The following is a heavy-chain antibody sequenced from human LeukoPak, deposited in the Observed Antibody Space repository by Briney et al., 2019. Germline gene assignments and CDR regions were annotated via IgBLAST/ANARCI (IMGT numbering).Heavy chain of an antibody. CDR2: INPNSGGT. J-gene: IGHJ6*03. CDR3: ARGPRITLVRGGQWYFYMDV. Sequence: ASVKVSCKASGYTFTGYYMHWVRQAPGQGLEWMGWINPNSGGTNHAQKFQGRVTMTRDTSISTAYMELSSLRSDDTAVYYCARGPRITLVRGGQWYFYMDVWGKGTTVTVSS. D-gene: IGHD3-10*01. V-gene: IGHV1-2*02. CDR1: GYTFTGYY.